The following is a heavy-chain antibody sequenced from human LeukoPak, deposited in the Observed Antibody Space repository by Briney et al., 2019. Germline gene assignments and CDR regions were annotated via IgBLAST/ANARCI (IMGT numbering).Heavy chain of an antibody. CDR1: GFTFSSCS. CDR2: ISSSSSYI. Sequence: PGGSLRLSCAASGFTFSSCSMNWVRQAPGKGLEWVSSISSSSSYIYYADSVKGRFTISRDNAKNSLYLQMNSLRAEDTAVYYCARDGVFGVVQFDYWGQGTLVTASS. CDR3: ARDGVFGVVQFDY. J-gene: IGHJ4*02. V-gene: IGHV3-21*01. D-gene: IGHD3-3*01.